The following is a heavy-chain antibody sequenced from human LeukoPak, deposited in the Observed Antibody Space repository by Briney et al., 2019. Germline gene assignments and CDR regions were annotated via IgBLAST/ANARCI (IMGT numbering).Heavy chain of an antibody. Sequence: GGSLRLSCAASGFTFSSYAMSWVRQAPGKGLEWVSAISGSGGSTYYADSVKGRFTISRDNSKNTVYLQMNSLRVEDTAVYYCARTYSRESGYDFVFHYWGQGTRVTVSS. CDR3: ARTYSRESGYDFVFHY. J-gene: IGHJ4*02. CDR2: ISGSGGST. D-gene: IGHD5-12*01. CDR1: GFTFSSYA. V-gene: IGHV3-23*01.